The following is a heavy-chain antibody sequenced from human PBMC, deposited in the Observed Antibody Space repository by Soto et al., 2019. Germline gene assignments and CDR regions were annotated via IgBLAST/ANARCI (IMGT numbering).Heavy chain of an antibody. Sequence: SGGSLRLSCAASGFTLSTFAMSWVRQAPGKGLEWVSSISVSGSDDSTYFADSVKGRFTISRDNSKNTLYLEMISLRVEDTAVYYCARDGTGWTGGDHWGQGTLVTVSS. CDR2: ISVSGSDDST. D-gene: IGHD6-19*01. V-gene: IGHV3-23*01. CDR1: GFTLSTFA. J-gene: IGHJ4*02. CDR3: ARDGTGWTGGDH.